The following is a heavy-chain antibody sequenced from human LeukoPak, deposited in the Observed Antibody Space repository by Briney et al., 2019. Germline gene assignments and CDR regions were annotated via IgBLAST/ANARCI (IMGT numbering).Heavy chain of an antibody. D-gene: IGHD3-16*02. CDR3: ARGPYDYVWGSYRPIDY. J-gene: IGHJ4*02. Sequence: SETLSLTCAVYGGSFSGYYWSWIRQPPGKGLEWIGEINHGGSTNYNPSLKSRVTISVDTSKNQFSLKLSSVTAADTAVYYCARGPYDYVWGSYRPIDYWGQGTLVTVSS. CDR1: GGSFSGYY. CDR2: INHGGST. V-gene: IGHV4-34*01.